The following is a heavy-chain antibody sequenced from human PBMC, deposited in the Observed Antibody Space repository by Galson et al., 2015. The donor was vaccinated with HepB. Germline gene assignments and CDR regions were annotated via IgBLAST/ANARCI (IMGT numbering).Heavy chain of an antibody. CDR1: GFIISMHW. V-gene: IGHV3-7*05. Sequence: SLRLSCAASGFIISMHWIPWVRLPPGEGLEWVANIKEDGSEENYVDSVKGRFTISRDNAKNSVYLQMNSLRVEDTAVYYCARVKREEWYQYYFHGMDVWGQGTTVTVSS. CDR2: IKEDGSEE. CDR3: ARVKREEWYQYYFHGMDV. D-gene: IGHD3-3*01. J-gene: IGHJ6*02.